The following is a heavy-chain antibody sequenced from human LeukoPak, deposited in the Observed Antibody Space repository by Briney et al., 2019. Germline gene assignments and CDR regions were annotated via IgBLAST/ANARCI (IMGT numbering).Heavy chain of an antibody. CDR3: ARDQGGGGNYGMDV. CDR2: ISYDGSNK. V-gene: IGHV3-30-3*01. CDR1: GFTFSSYA. D-gene: IGHD2-15*01. J-gene: IGHJ6*02. Sequence: GGSLRLSCAASGFTFSSYAMHWVRQAPGKGLEWVAVISYDGSNKYYADSVKGRFTISRDNSKNALYLQMNSLRAEDTAVYYCARDQGGGGNYGMDVWGQGTTVTVSS.